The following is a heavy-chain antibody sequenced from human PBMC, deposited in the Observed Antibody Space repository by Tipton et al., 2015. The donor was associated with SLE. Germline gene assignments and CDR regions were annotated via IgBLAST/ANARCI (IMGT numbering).Heavy chain of an antibody. CDR2: IYTSGST. J-gene: IGHJ5*02. CDR1: GGSISSGSYY. Sequence: TLSLTCTVSGGSISSGSYYWSWIRQPAGKGLEWIGHIYTSGSTNYNPSLKSRVTISVDTSKNQFSLKLSSVTAADTAVYFCARGVGSDYYDTSGYYFTWGQGTLVTVSS. CDR3: ARGVGSDYYDTSGYYFT. D-gene: IGHD3-22*01. V-gene: IGHV4-61*09.